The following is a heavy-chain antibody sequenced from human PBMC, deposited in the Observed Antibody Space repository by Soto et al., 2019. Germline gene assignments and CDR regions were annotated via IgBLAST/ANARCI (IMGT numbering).Heavy chain of an antibody. D-gene: IGHD2-15*01. CDR1: GYTFTNYD. V-gene: IGHV1-18*01. Sequence: QVQLVQSGAEVKKPGASVKVSCKASGYTFTNYDINWVRQAPGQGLEWMGWISAYNGDTNYAQKLQGRVTMTTDTPTSTAYMELRSLRSDDTAVYHRARSGLPDPVVVVGHTPFDPWGQGTLVTVSS. J-gene: IGHJ5*02. CDR2: ISAYNGDT. CDR3: ARSGLPDPVVVVGHTPFDP.